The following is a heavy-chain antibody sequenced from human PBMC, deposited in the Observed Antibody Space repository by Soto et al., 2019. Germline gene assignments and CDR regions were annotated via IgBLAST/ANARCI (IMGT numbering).Heavy chain of an antibody. J-gene: IGHJ5*02. CDR3: ARDVGSSSSVLDNWFDP. CDR1: GGSISSGGYY. Sequence: QVQLQESGPGLVKPSQTLSLTCTVSGGSISSGGYYWSWIRQHPGKVLEWIGYIYYSGSTYYNPSLKSRVTITVDTSKNQFSLKLSSVTAADTAVYYCARDVGSSSSVLDNWFDPWGQGTLVTVSS. CDR2: IYYSGST. D-gene: IGHD6-6*01. V-gene: IGHV4-31*03.